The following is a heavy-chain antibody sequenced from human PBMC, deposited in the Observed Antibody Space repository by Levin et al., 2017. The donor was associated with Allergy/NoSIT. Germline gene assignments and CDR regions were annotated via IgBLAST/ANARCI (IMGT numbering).Heavy chain of an antibody. J-gene: IGHJ4*02. D-gene: IGHD6-13*01. V-gene: IGHV3-20*04. CDR2: INWNGGST. CDR1: GFTFDDYG. Sequence: GESLKISCAASGFTFDDYGMSWVRQAPGKGLEWVSGINWNGGSTGYADSVKGRFTISRDNAKNSLYLQMNSLRAEDTALYYCARTGDSSSWSFDYWGQGTLVTVSS. CDR3: ARTGDSSSWSFDY.